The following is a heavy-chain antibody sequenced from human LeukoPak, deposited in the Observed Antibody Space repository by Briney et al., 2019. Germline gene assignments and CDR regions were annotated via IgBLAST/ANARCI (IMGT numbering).Heavy chain of an antibody. CDR2: INPSGGST. J-gene: IGHJ4*02. Sequence: GASVTVSCKASGYTFTSYYMHWVRQAPGQGLEWMGNINPSGGSTSYAQKFQGRVTMTRDTSTSTVYMELSSLRSEDTAVYYCARDYYGSGSYYYYYFDYWGQGTLVTVST. CDR1: GYTFTSYY. V-gene: IGHV1-46*01. D-gene: IGHD3-10*01. CDR3: ARDYYGSGSYYYYYFDY.